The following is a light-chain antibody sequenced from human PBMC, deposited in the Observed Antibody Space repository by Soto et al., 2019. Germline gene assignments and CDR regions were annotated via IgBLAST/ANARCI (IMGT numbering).Light chain of an antibody. V-gene: IGLV2-14*01. CDR1: SSDVGGYNY. J-gene: IGLJ2*01. Sequence: QSALTQPASVSGSPRQSITISCTGTSSDVGGYNYVSWYQQHPGKAPKLIIYNVSNRPSGVSNRFSGSKSGNTASLTISGLQAEDEGHYYCSSFTSSNTVLFGGGTKVTVL. CDR3: SSFTSSNTVL. CDR2: NVS.